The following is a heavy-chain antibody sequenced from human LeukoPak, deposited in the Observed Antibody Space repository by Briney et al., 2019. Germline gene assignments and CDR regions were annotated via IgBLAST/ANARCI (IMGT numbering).Heavy chain of an antibody. CDR2: IYYSGSS. CDR3: ALTNWGSSRGY. J-gene: IGHJ4*02. CDR1: GGSISDSSYY. V-gene: IGHV4-39*01. D-gene: IGHD7-27*01. Sequence: SETLSLTCTVSGGSISDSSYYWGWVRQPPGKGLEYIGNIYYSGSSYYNPSLRSRVTISVDTSKNQFSLKLSSVTAADTAVYYCALTNWGSSRGYWGQGTLVTVSS.